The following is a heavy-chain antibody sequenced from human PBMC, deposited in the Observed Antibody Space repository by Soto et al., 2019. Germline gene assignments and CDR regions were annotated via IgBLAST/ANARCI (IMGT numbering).Heavy chain of an antibody. V-gene: IGHV3-48*03. CDR3: ARDTGRASADL. CDR1: GFTFSYYE. Sequence: EVQLAASGGDLVQPGGSLRLSCVGSGFTFSYYEMNWVRQAPGKGLERVAFISHTDRLTHYPDSVKGRFTISRDNAQNSLYLEMTSLRVEDTGVYYCARDTGRASADLWGQGTLVTVSS. CDR2: ISHTDRLT. D-gene: IGHD6-13*01. J-gene: IGHJ5*02.